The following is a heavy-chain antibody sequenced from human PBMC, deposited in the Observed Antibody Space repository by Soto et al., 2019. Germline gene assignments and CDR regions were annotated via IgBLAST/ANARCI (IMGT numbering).Heavy chain of an antibody. V-gene: IGHV1-2*02. CDR2: INPNSGGT. CDR3: APPYCSGGSCYLFWFDP. CDR1: GDTFTVYY. D-gene: IGHD2-15*01. Sequence: ASVKVACKASGDTFTVYYMHWVRQAPGQGLEWMGWINPNSGGTNYAQKFQGRGTMTRDTSISTAYMELSRLSSDDTAVHYRAPPYCSGGSCYLFWFDPWGQETLVSVSS. J-gene: IGHJ5*02.